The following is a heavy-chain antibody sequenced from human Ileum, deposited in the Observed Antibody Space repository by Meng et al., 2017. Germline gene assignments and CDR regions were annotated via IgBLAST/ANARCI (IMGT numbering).Heavy chain of an antibody. J-gene: IGHJ4*02. Sequence: GGSLRLSCAASGFTFSSYCMHWVRQATGKGLVWVSRINSDGSSTSYADSVKGRFTISKDNAKNTLYLQMNRMRAEDAAEYYCGRVRSGYYYDWGQGTRVTVSS. CDR1: GFTFSSYC. CDR2: INSDGSST. D-gene: IGHD3-22*01. V-gene: IGHV3-74*01. CDR3: GRVRSGYYYD.